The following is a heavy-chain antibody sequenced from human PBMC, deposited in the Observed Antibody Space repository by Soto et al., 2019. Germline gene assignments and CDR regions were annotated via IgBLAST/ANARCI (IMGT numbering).Heavy chain of an antibody. V-gene: IGHV3-23*01. CDR1: GFTFSSYA. J-gene: IGHJ4*02. CDR3: AKIRPYYDILTGYSFDY. D-gene: IGHD3-9*01. CDR2: ISGSGGST. Sequence: HPGGSLRLSCAASGFTFSSYAMSWVRQAPGKGLEWVSAISGSGGSTYYADSVKGRFTISRDNSKNTLYLQMNSLRAEDTAVYYCAKIRPYYDILTGYSFDYWGQGTLVTVSS.